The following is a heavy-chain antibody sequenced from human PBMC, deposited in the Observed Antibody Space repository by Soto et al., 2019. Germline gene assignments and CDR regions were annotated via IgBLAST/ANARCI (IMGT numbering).Heavy chain of an antibody. CDR2: IWYDGSKK. V-gene: IGHV3-33*01. CDR3: ARDASYYSLWSGYYPSRNGMDV. D-gene: IGHD3-3*01. CDR1: GFTFSSFG. Sequence: QVQVVESGGGVVQPGRSLRLSCAASGFTFSSFGRHWVRQAPGKGLEWVSLIWYDGSKKSYGDSVKGRFTISRDNSRNTVYLQMNSLRADDTAVYYCARDASYYSLWSGYYPSRNGMDVWGQGTTVTVSS. J-gene: IGHJ6*02.